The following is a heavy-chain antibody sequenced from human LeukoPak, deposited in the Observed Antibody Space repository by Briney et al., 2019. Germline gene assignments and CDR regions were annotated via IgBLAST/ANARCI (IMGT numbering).Heavy chain of an antibody. CDR1: GYKFTNYW. V-gene: IGHV5-51*01. J-gene: IGHJ4*02. CDR3: ARLLAAPYYINF. CDR2: IYPRDSDT. Sequence: PGESLKISCKGSGYKFTNYWIAWVRQMPVQGLEWLGIIYPRDSDTRYSPSFQGQVSISVDTSIDTAYLQWSSVKASDTAMYYCARLLAAPYYINFWGQGTLVTVSS. D-gene: IGHD6-25*01.